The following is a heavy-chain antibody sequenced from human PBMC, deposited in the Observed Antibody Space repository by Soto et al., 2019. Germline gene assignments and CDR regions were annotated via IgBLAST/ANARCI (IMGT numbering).Heavy chain of an antibody. CDR3: ARGSVY. Sequence: QITLKESGPTLVKPTQTLTLTCSFSGFSLSTSGVGVGWIRQPPGKALEWLAFIYWDDEKHYSPSLKNRLTITKDASKYLLFLTITNMYPVDTATYYCARGSVYWGQGTLVTVSS. V-gene: IGHV2-5*02. J-gene: IGHJ4*02. CDR2: IYWDDEK. CDR1: GFSLSTSGVG. D-gene: IGHD6-25*01.